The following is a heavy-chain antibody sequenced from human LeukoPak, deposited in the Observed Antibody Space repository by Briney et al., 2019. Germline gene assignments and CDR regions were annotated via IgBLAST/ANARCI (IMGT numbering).Heavy chain of an antibody. CDR1: GYTFTSYG. V-gene: IGHV1-18*01. CDR2: ISAYNGNT. Sequence: ASVKVSCKASGYTFTSYGISWVRQAPGQGLEWMGWISAYNGNTNYAQKLQGRVTMTTDTSTSTAYMELRSLRSDDTAVYYCARAVIDPRLNYYFDYWGQGTLVTVSS. D-gene: IGHD1-1*01. CDR3: ARAVIDPRLNYYFDY. J-gene: IGHJ4*02.